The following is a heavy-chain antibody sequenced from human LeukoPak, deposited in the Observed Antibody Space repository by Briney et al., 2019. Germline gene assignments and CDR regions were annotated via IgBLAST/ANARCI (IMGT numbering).Heavy chain of an antibody. V-gene: IGHV1-69*13. J-gene: IGHJ3*02. D-gene: IGHD3-10*01. CDR3: ARDPGAPVRAFDI. CDR2: IIHMGGTA. Sequence: APSVKLSCMASRATFTRCAFSWDRQAPEHGLEWMGWIIHMGGTAHFAQKSQSRVTVTADQSTSTAYMELSSLRSEDTAIYYCARDPGAPVRAFDIWGQGTLVTVCS. CDR1: RATFTRCA.